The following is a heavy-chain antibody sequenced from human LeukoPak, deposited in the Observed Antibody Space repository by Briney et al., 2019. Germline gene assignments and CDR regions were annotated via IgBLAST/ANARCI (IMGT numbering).Heavy chain of an antibody. CDR2: IKQDGSEK. CDR1: TFTFSNYW. Sequence: QPGGSLRLSCAASTFTFSNYWMSWVRQAPGKGLEWVANIKQDGSEKYYVDSVKGRFTISRDNAKTSLYLQMNSLRAEDTAVYYCARAGDWSGLGAFDIWGQGTMVTVSS. D-gene: IGHD2-21*02. CDR3: ARAGDWSGLGAFDI. J-gene: IGHJ3*02. V-gene: IGHV3-7*03.